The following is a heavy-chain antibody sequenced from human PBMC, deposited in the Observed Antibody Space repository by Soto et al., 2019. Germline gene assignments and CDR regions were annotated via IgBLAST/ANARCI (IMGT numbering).Heavy chain of an antibody. CDR2: ITSDTKTI. J-gene: IGHJ4*02. Sequence: EVQLVESGGDLVQRGGSLRLSCVASGFTFSVYSMNWVRQAPGKGLEWFSYITSDTKTIKYADSVKGRFTISRDKAKNSGYLQMNSLRDEDTAVYSCARSVEGHFDYWGQGTVVTVSS. D-gene: IGHD6-19*01. V-gene: IGHV3-48*02. CDR3: ARSVEGHFDY. CDR1: GFTFSVYS.